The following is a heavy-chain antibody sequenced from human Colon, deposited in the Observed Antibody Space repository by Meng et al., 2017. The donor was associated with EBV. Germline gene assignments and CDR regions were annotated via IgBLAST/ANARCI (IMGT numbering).Heavy chain of an antibody. CDR2: ISKMGDGI. D-gene: IGHD6-25*01. V-gene: IGHV3-11*01. Sequence: QVYLVESGGGFVKPGGSLSLSCAASGFNFNDYYMTWTRQAPGKGLEWVAFISKMGDGISYAESVRGRFTISRDSATHSLYLQMNSLRAEDTAVYYCARDLGGPRDYWGQGTLVTVSS. CDR3: ARDLGGPRDY. CDR1: GFNFNDYY. J-gene: IGHJ4*02.